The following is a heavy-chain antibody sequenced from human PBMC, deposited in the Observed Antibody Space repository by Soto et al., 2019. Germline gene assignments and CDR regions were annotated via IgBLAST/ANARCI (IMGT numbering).Heavy chain of an antibody. V-gene: IGHV4-34*01. CDR1: GGSFSGYY. CDR3: ARTYSSSWSPFDY. D-gene: IGHD6-13*01. J-gene: IGHJ4*02. CDR2: INHSGGT. Sequence: PSETLSLTCAVYGGSFSGYYWSWIRQPPGKGLEWIGEINHSGGTNYNPSLKSRVTISVDTSKNQFSLRLSSVTAADTAVYYCARTYSSSWSPFDYWGQGTLVTDSS.